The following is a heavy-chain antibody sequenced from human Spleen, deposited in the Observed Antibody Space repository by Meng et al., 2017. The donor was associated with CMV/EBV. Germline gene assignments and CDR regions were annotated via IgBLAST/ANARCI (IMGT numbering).Heavy chain of an antibody. Sequence: SVKDSCKASGGTFSSYAISWVRQAPGQGLEWMGGIIPILGIANYAQKFQGRVTITADKSTSTAYMELSSLRSEDTAVYYCALGPSYYYDSRNIFDYWGQGTLVTVSS. D-gene: IGHD3-22*01. CDR2: IIPILGIA. CDR1: GGTFSSYA. J-gene: IGHJ4*01. V-gene: IGHV1-69*10. CDR3: ALGPSYYYDSRNIFDY.